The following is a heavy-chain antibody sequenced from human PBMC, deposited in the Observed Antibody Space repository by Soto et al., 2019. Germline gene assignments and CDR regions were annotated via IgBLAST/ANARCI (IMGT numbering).Heavy chain of an antibody. J-gene: IGHJ6*03. D-gene: IGHD3-10*01. CDR1: GYTFTSYG. CDR3: AREYYYGSGSYRNYDYDYMDV. CDR2: ISAYNGNT. Sequence: QVQLVQSGAEVKKPGASVKVSCKASGYTFTSYGISWVRQAPGQGLEWMGWISAYNGNTNYAQKLQGRVTMTTDTSTSTAYMELRSLRSDDTAVYYWAREYYYGSGSYRNYDYDYMDVWGKGTTVTVSS. V-gene: IGHV1-18*01.